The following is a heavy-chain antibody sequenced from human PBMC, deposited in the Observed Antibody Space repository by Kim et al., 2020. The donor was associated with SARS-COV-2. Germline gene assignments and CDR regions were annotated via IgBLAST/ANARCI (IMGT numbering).Heavy chain of an antibody. V-gene: IGHV4-34*01. Sequence: SETLSLTCAVYGGSLSGYYWTWIRQPPGKGLEWIGEINHSGDTNYNPSLKTRVTISLDTSKNQFSLKLRSVTAADTAVYYCARGLFVVVTSALFVWGQGT. CDR2: INHSGDT. J-gene: IGHJ4*02. CDR1: GGSLSGYY. CDR3: ARGLFVVVTSALFV. D-gene: IGHD2-21*01.